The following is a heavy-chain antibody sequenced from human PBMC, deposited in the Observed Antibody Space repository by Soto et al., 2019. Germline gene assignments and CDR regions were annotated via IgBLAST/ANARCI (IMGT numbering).Heavy chain of an antibody. D-gene: IGHD6-19*01. CDR1: GYAFTAQY. V-gene: IGHV1-2*02. Sequence: ASVKVSCKASGYAFTAQYLHWVRKAPGEGLEWMGWVNPTTGATRYAQKFQGRVTMTRDTSMSTAYLEVRSLRPDDTAVYYCAKGDSSWVSWFDPWGQGTLVTVSS. J-gene: IGHJ5*02. CDR3: AKGDSSWVSWFDP. CDR2: VNPTTGAT.